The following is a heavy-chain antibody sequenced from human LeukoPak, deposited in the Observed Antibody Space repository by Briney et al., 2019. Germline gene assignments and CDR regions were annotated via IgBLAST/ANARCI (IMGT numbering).Heavy chain of an antibody. CDR1: GFTFNSYD. D-gene: IGHD2-2*01. V-gene: IGHV3-21*04. Sequence: GGSLRLSCAASGFTFNSYDMNWVRQAPGKGLEWVSSISSSSSYIYYADSVKGRFTISRDNAKNSLYLQMNSLRAEDTAVYYCAKGVDGSRYYFDYWGQGTLVTVSS. CDR3: AKGVDGSRYYFDY. J-gene: IGHJ4*02. CDR2: ISSSSSYI.